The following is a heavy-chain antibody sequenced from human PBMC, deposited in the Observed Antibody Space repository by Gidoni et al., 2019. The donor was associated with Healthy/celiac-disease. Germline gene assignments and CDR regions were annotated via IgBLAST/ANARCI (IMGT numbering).Heavy chain of an antibody. D-gene: IGHD1-26*01. Sequence: QVQLVESGGGLVKPGGSLRLSCAASGFTFSDYYMSWIRQAPGKGREWVSYISSSGSTIYYADYVKGGFTISRDNAKNSLYLQMNSMRAEDTAVYYCARVKGGSGSPTFYCDYWGQGTLVTVSS. V-gene: IGHV3-11*01. J-gene: IGHJ4*02. CDR2: ISSSGSTI. CDR3: ARVKGGSGSPTFYCDY. CDR1: GFTFSDYY.